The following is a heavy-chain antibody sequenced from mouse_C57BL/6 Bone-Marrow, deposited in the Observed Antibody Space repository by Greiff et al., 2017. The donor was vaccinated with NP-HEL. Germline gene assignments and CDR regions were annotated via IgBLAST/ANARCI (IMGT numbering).Heavy chain of an antibody. J-gene: IGHJ3*01. Sequence: VQLQQSGAELVRPGTSVKVSCKASGYAFTNYLIEWVKQRPGQGLEWIGVINPGSGGTNYNEKFKGKATLTADKSSSTAYMELRSLTSEDSAVYFCARRLRRGFAYWGQGTLVTVSA. CDR1: GYAFTNYL. D-gene: IGHD2-4*01. CDR3: ARRLRRGFAY. V-gene: IGHV1-54*01. CDR2: INPGSGGT.